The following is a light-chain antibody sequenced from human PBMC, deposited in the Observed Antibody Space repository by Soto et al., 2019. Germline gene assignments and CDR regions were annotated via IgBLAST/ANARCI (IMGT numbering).Light chain of an antibody. CDR3: QQYDNLPWT. J-gene: IGKJ1*01. CDR1: QDIKNY. CDR2: DAS. V-gene: IGKV1-33*01. Sequence: DIQLTQSPSSLAASVGTSVTRTSQASQDIKNYLNWYQQKPGKAPKLLIYDASNLETGVPLRFSGSRSGTDFTFTISSLQPEDIATYYCQQYDNLPWTFGQGTKVDIK.